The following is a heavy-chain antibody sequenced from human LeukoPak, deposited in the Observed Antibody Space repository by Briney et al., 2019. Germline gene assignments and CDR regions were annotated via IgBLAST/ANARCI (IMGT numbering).Heavy chain of an antibody. CDR2: IYTSENT. Sequence: SETLSLTCTVSGGYIGSYYWSWIRQPAGKGLEWIGRIYTSENTDYNPSLKSRVTMSVDMSTSQFSLRLTSVTAADTAVYYCAREGDYGDSSKSLYYMDVWGKGTTVTVSS. D-gene: IGHD4-17*01. CDR1: GGYIGSYY. J-gene: IGHJ6*03. CDR3: AREGDYGDSSKSLYYMDV. V-gene: IGHV4-4*07.